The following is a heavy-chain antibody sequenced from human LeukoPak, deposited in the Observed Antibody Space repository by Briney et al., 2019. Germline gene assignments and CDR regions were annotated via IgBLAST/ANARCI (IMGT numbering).Heavy chain of an antibody. D-gene: IGHD6-6*01. CDR2: IYYSGST. V-gene: IGHV4-31*03. Sequence: PSETLSLTCTVSGGSISSGGYYWSWIRQHPGKGLEWIGYIYYSGSTYYNPSLKSRVTMSVDTSKNQFSLKLSSVTAADTAVYYCARDRGSSSPFDYWGQGTLVTVSS. J-gene: IGHJ4*02. CDR1: GGSISSGGYY. CDR3: ARDRGSSSPFDY.